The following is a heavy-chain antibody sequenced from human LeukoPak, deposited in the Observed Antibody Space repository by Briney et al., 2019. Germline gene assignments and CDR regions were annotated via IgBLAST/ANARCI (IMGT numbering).Heavy chain of an antibody. CDR2: INWNGGST. J-gene: IGHJ4*02. CDR3: ARGGYCSGGSCYTGTDFDY. V-gene: IGHV3-20*04. Sequence: GGSLRLSCAASGFTFDDYVMIWVRQAPGKGLEWVSGINWNGGSTGYADSVKGRFTISRDNAKNSLYLQMNSLRAEDTALYYCARGGYCSGGSCYTGTDFDYWGQGTLVTVSS. D-gene: IGHD2-15*01. CDR1: GFTFDDYV.